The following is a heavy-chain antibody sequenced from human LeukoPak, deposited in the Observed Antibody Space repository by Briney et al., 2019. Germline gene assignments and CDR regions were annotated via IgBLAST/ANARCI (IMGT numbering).Heavy chain of an antibody. CDR3: ARITSNVGFEI. D-gene: IGHD1-20*01. V-gene: IGHV1-46*01. CDR1: GYTFSNYY. CDR2: ISPSGGST. J-gene: IGHJ3*02. Sequence: ASVKVSCKASGYTFSNYYMHWVRQAPGQGLEWMGIISPSGGSTGHAQKFQGRVTITSDTSTNTVYMELNSLRSEDTAIYYCARITSNVGFEISGEGKMVTVSS.